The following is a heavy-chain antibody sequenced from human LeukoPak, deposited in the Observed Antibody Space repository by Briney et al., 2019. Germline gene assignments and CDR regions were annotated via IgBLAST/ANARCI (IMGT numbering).Heavy chain of an antibody. J-gene: IGHJ6*02. CDR3: ARDIYDSSGRRYYYYYGMDV. V-gene: IGHV1-3*01. D-gene: IGHD3-22*01. CDR2: INAGNGNT. Sequence: ASVKVSCKASGYTFTSYAMHWVRQAPGQRLEWMGWINAGNGNTKYSQKFQGRVTITRDTSASTAYMELSSLRSEDTAVYYCARDIYDSSGRRYYYYYGMDVWGQGTTVTVSS. CDR1: GYTFTSYA.